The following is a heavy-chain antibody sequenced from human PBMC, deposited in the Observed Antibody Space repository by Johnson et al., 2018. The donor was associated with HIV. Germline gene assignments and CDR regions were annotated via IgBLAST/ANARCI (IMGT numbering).Heavy chain of an antibody. V-gene: IGHV3-30*04. CDR2: VSYDGNKK. J-gene: IGHJ3*02. CDR1: GFTFSSYA. Sequence: QVQLVESGGGVVQPGRSLRLSCAASGFTFSSYAMHWVRQAPGKGLEWVAVVSYDGNKKYYADSVKGRFTISRDNAKNTLYLQMNSLRAEDTAVYYCARRSSLDIWGQGTMVTVSS. CDR3: ARRSSLDI.